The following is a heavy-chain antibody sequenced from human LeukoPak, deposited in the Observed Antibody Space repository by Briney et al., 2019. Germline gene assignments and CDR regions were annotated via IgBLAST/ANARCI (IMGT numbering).Heavy chain of an antibody. D-gene: IGHD2-2*01. J-gene: IGHJ6*02. CDR1: GGSISSYY. V-gene: IGHV4-4*07. Sequence: SETLSLTCTVSGGSISSYYWSWIRQPVGKGLEWIGRIYTSGSTNYNPSLKSRVTMSVDTSKNQFSLKLSSVTAADTAVYYCARGYCSSTSCSYYYYGMDVWGQGTTVTVSS. CDR2: IYTSGST. CDR3: ARGYCSSTSCSYYYYGMDV.